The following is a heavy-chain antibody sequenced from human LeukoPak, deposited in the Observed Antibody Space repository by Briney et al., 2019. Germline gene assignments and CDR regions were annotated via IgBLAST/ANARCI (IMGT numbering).Heavy chain of an antibody. CDR2: IKSKTDGGTT. V-gene: IGHV3-15*01. CDR1: GFSFSAYS. J-gene: IGHJ4*02. D-gene: IGHD3-10*01. Sequence: GGSLRLSCAASGFSFSAYSMNWVRQAPGKGLEWVGRIKSKTDGGTTNYAAPVKGKFTISRGDSKNTLFLQMNSLKTEDTAVYYCARVQSHYYYGSGSYPDYWGQGTLVTVSS. CDR3: ARVQSHYYYGSGSYPDY.